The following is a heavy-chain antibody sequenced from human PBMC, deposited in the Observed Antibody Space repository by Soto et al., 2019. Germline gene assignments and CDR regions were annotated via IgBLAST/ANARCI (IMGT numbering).Heavy chain of an antibody. CDR2: IIPIFGTA. CDR1: GGTFSSSA. CDR3: ARDSRYYGSGRIGDFDY. D-gene: IGHD3-10*01. Sequence: QVQLVQSGAEVKKPGSSVKVSCKASGGTFSSSAISWVRQAPGQGLAWMGGIIPIFGTANYAQKFQGSVTSTADESTSTGYMELSSLRSEDTAVYYCARDSRYYGSGRIGDFDYWGQGTLVTVSS. V-gene: IGHV1-69*12. J-gene: IGHJ4*02.